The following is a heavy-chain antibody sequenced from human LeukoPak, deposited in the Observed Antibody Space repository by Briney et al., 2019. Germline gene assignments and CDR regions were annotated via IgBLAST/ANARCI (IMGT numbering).Heavy chain of an antibody. CDR3: ARDNSVGDNAWWFDP. CDR1: GYTFTSYY. CDR2: INPTGGST. J-gene: IGHJ5*02. D-gene: IGHD1-26*01. V-gene: IGHV1-46*01. Sequence: ASVKVSCKASGYTFTSYYMHWVRQAPGQGLEWMGLINPTGGSTGYAQKFQGRVTMTGDMSTSTDYMELSSLRSEDTAIYYCARDNSVGDNAWWFDPWGQGTLVTASS.